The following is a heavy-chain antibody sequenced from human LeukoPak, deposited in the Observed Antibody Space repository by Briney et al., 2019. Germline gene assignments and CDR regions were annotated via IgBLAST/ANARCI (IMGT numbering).Heavy chain of an antibody. J-gene: IGHJ6*02. CDR1: GYTFTTYA. Sequence: ASVKVSCKASGYTFTTYALNWVRQAPGQGLEWMGWINTNTGNPTYAQGFTGRFVFSLDISVSTAYLQISSLKAEDTAVYYCARDLSGGYSSSWSGARNVWGQGTTVTVSS. CDR3: ARDLSGGYSSSWSGARNV. D-gene: IGHD6-13*01. CDR2: INTNTGNP. V-gene: IGHV7-4-1*02.